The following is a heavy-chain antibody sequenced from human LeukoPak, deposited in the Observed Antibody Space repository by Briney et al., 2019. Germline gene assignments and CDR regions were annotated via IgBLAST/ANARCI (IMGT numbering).Heavy chain of an antibody. D-gene: IGHD3-22*01. Sequence: SETLSLTCTVSGGSISGYYWSWIRQPPGKGLEWIGEINYSGSTNYNPSLKSRVTISVDTSKNQFSLKLSSVTAADTAVYYCARGGTYYYDSSGPFDAFDIWGQGTMVTVSS. CDR3: ARGGTYYYDSSGPFDAFDI. CDR1: GGSISGYY. J-gene: IGHJ3*02. CDR2: INYSGST. V-gene: IGHV4-34*01.